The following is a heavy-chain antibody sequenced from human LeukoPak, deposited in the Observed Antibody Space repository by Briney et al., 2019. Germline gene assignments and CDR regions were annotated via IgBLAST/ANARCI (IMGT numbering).Heavy chain of an antibody. V-gene: IGHV3-23*01. CDR3: ASYCSSRYYHYFYY. J-gene: IGHJ4*02. CDR1: GFNIRIYA. D-gene: IGHD2-2*01. CDR2: ISGSGGST. Sequence: GGSLRLSCAAFGFNIRIYAMCHVRKAPGKGLEWVSAISGSGGSTYYADSVKGRFTISRDNSKNTLYLQMNSLRAEDTAVYYYASYCSSRYYHYFYYWGQGTLVTVSS.